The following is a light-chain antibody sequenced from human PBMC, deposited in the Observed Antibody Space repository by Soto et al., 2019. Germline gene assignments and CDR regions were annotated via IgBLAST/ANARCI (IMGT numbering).Light chain of an antibody. CDR3: QQYNDALT. CDR1: QSVSSN. V-gene: IGKV3-15*01. J-gene: IGKJ4*01. Sequence: EIVMTQSPATLSVSPGERATLSCRASQSVSSNLAWYHQKPGQAPRLIIYDASTRATGIPARLSGSGSGTEFTLTISSLQSEDFAVYYCQQYNDALTFGGGTKVEIK. CDR2: DAS.